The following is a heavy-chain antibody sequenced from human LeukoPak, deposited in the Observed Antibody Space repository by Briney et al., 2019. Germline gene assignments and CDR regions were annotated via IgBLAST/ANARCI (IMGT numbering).Heavy chain of an antibody. CDR2: ISSSSSTI. D-gene: IGHD3-3*01. V-gene: IGHV3-48*01. CDR3: ARDIWSGFDYYYYYGMDV. CDR1: GFTFSSYS. Sequence: GGSLRLSCAASGFTFSSYSMNWVRQAPGKGLEWVSYISSSSSTIYYADSVKGRFTISRDNAKNSLYLQMNSLRAEDTAVYYCARDIWSGFDYYYYYGMDVWGQGTTVTVSS. J-gene: IGHJ6*02.